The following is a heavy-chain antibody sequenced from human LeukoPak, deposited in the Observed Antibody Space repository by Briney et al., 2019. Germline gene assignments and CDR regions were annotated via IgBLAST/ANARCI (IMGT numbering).Heavy chain of an antibody. Sequence: ASVKVPCKASGYTFTSYDINWVRQATGQGLEWMGWMNPNSGNTGYAQKFQGRVTITRNTSISTAYMELSSLRSDDTAVYYCARGRGYCSSPSCYLEFAPWGQGTLVTVSS. CDR2: MNPNSGNT. CDR3: ARGRGYCSSPSCYLEFAP. CDR1: GYTFTSYD. J-gene: IGHJ5*02. V-gene: IGHV1-8*03. D-gene: IGHD2-2*01.